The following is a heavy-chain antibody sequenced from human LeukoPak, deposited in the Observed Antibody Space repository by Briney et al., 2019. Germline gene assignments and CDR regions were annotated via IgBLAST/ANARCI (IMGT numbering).Heavy chain of an antibody. CDR3: AKDSHWILFDD. J-gene: IGHJ4*02. CDR2: IGGSGTRT. CDR1: GFTFTTYG. Sequence: GGSLRLSCSASGFTFTTYGMNWVRQAPGKGLEWVSGIGGSGTRTYYADPVKGRFTISRDNSKNTLYLQMNSLRDEDTAVYYCAKDSHWILFDDWGQGTLVTVSS. D-gene: IGHD2-2*03. V-gene: IGHV3-23*01.